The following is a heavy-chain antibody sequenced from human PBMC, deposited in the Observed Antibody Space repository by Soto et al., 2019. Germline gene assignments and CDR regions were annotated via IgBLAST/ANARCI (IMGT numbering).Heavy chain of an antibody. CDR2: IIPIFGTA. D-gene: IGHD3-22*01. Sequence: QVQLVQSGAEVKKPGSSVKVSCKASGDTFSSYAISWVRQAPGQGLEWMGGIIPIFGTANYAQKCQGRVTLTADESTSTDYMELSSLRSEDTAVYYCARDGSGYRSRASPMDVWGQGTTVTVSS. CDR3: ARDGSGYRSRASPMDV. V-gene: IGHV1-69*01. CDR1: GDTFSSYA. J-gene: IGHJ6*02.